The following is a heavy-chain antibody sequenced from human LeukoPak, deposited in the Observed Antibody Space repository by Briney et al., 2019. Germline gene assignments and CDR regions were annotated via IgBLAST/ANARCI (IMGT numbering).Heavy chain of an antibody. Sequence: VKVSCKASGYTFTGYYMHWVRQATGQGLEWMGWMNPNSGNTGYAQKFQGRVTITRNTSISTAYMELSSLRSEDTAVYYCARRDCSSTSCYTFSYWGQGTLVTVSS. V-gene: IGHV1-8*03. J-gene: IGHJ4*02. D-gene: IGHD2-2*02. CDR2: MNPNSGNT. CDR3: ARRDCSSTSCYTFSY. CDR1: GYTFTGYY.